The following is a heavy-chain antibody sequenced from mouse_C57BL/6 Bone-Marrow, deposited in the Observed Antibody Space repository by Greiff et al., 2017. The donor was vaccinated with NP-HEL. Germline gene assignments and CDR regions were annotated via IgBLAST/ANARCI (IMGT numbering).Heavy chain of an antibody. Sequence: EVKLQQSGPVLVKPGASVKMSCKASGYTFTDYYMNWVKQSHGKSLEWIGVINPYNGGTSYNQKFKGKATLTVDKSSSTAYMELNSLTSEDSAVYYCARGGQLRFYYAMDYWGQGTSVTVSS. D-gene: IGHD3-2*02. V-gene: IGHV1-19*01. J-gene: IGHJ4*01. CDR2: INPYNGGT. CDR1: GYTFTDYY. CDR3: ARGGQLRFYYAMDY.